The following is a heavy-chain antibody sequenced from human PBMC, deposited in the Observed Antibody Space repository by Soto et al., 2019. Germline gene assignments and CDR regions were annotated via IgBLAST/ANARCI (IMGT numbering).Heavy chain of an antibody. J-gene: IGHJ6*02. CDR3: ARGSGSRQNYYYAGMDV. CDR2: IFYSGST. V-gene: IGHV4-31*03. D-gene: IGHD3-10*01. CDR1: GGSISSGGYY. Sequence: PSETLSLTCTVSGGSISSGGYYWSWIRQHPGKGLEWIGYIFYSGSTYYNPSLQSRVTISIETSQNQISLELSSVTPADTAVYYCARGSGSRQNYYYAGMDVWGQGTTVTVSS.